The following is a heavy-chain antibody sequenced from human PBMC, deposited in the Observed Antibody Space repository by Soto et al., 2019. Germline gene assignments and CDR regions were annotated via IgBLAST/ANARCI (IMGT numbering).Heavy chain of an antibody. J-gene: IGHJ3*02. CDR3: AADRETYYYDSSGYYYAFDI. D-gene: IGHD3-22*01. Sequence: ASVKASCKASGFTFTSSAVQWVRQARGQRLEWIGWIVVGSGNTNYAQKFQERVTITRDMSTSTAYMELSSLRSEDTAVYYCAADRETYYYDSSGYYYAFDIWGQGTMVTVSS. CDR2: IVVGSGNT. CDR1: GFTFTSSA. V-gene: IGHV1-58*01.